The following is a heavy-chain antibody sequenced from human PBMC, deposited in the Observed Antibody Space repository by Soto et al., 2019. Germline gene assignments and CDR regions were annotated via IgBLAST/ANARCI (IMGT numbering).Heavy chain of an antibody. V-gene: IGHV1-2*02. D-gene: IGHD2-15*01. J-gene: IGHJ3*02. CDR1: GYTFTGEY. Sequence: GASVKVSCKASGYTFTGEYLHWVRQAPGEALEWMGWINPNSGGTNYARKFQGRVTMTTDTSTSTAYMELRSLRSDDTAVYYCARVRGYCSGGSCYHDAFDIWGQGTMVTVSS. CDR2: INPNSGGT. CDR3: ARVRGYCSGGSCYHDAFDI.